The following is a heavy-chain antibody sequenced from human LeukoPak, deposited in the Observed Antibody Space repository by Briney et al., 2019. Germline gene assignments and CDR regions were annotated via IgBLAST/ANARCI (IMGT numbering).Heavy chain of an antibody. CDR1: GYTFTSYG. Sequence: ASVKVSCKASGYTFTSYGISWVRQAPGQGLEWMGWISAYNGNTNYAQKLQGRVTMTTDTSTSTAYMELRSLRSEDTAVYYCATATDIAAAGVFFDYWGQGTLVTVSS. CDR2: ISAYNGNT. CDR3: ATATDIAAAGVFFDY. D-gene: IGHD6-13*01. V-gene: IGHV1-18*01. J-gene: IGHJ4*02.